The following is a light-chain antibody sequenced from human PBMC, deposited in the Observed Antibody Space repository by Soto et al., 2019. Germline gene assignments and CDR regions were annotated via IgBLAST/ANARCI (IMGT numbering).Light chain of an antibody. CDR2: EVS. V-gene: IGLV2-8*01. CDR3: SSYAGSNNYV. CDR1: SSDVGGYNY. Sequence: QSVLXQPRSASGSPGQSVTISCTGTSSDVGGYNYVSWYRQYPGEAPKVMIYEVSKRPSGVPDRFSGSKSGNTASLTVSGLQAEDEADYYCSSYAGSNNYVFGTGTKVTVL. J-gene: IGLJ1*01.